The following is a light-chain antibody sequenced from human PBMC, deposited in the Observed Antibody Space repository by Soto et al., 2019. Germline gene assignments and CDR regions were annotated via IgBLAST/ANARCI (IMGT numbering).Light chain of an antibody. J-gene: IGLJ2*01. CDR1: SSNIGAGYD. Sequence: QSVLTQPPSVSGAPGQRVTISCTGSSSNIGAGYDVHWYQQLPGTAPKLLIYGNSNRPSGVPDRFSGSKSGTSASLAITGLQVEDEADDYCQSYDSSLSGYVVFGGGTKLTVL. CDR2: GNS. V-gene: IGLV1-40*01. CDR3: QSYDSSLSGYVV.